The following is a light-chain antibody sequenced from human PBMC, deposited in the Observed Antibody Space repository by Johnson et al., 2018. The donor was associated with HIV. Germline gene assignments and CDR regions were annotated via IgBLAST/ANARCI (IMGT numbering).Light chain of an antibody. CDR1: ISNIESYF. CDR2: EDY. J-gene: IGLJ1*01. CDR3: GVWDASLSPHYV. Sequence: QPVLTQPPSVSAAPGQKVAISCSGNISNIESYFVSWYQQLPGAAPTLLIYEDYKRPSGIPDRFSGSKSGASATLGITGLQTGDEADYYCGVWDASLSPHYVFGTGTTITVL. V-gene: IGLV1-51*02.